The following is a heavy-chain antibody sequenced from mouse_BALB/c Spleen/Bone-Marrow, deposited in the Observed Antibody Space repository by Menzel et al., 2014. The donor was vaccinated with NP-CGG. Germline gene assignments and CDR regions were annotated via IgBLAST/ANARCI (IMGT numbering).Heavy chain of an antibody. CDR3: ARAGGYDGFAY. V-gene: IGHV1S81*02. CDR2: INPSNGRA. CDR1: CYTFTSYW. Sequence: QVQLKGSGAELVKPGASVKLSCKASCYTFTSYWMHWVKQRPGQGLEWIGEINPSNGRADYNEKFRSKATLTVDRSSSTAYVQLSSLTSEDSAVYYRARAGGYDGFAYWGQGTLVTVSA. D-gene: IGHD2-2*01. J-gene: IGHJ3*01.